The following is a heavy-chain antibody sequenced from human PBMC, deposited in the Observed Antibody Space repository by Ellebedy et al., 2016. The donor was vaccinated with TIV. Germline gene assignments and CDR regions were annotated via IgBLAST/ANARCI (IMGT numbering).Heavy chain of an antibody. CDR3: AREGNSGWYYFDS. J-gene: IGHJ4*02. V-gene: IGHV3-11*06. D-gene: IGHD6-19*01. Sequence: GRFTISRDNAKNSLSLQMDGLRAEDTAVYYCAREGNSGWYYFDSWGPGTLVTVSS.